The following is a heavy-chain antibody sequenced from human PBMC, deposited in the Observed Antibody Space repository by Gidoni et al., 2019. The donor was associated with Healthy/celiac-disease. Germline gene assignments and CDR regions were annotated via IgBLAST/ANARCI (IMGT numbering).Heavy chain of an antibody. D-gene: IGHD3-16*02. CDR2: IYWDDDK. CDR3: AHSRGAYDYVWGSYRYIPLHDAFDI. CDR1: GFSLSTSGVV. V-gene: IGHV2-5*02. J-gene: IGHJ3*02. Sequence: QITLKESGPTLVKPTQTLTLTCTFSGFSLSTSGVVVCWIRQPPGKALEWLALIYWDDDKRYSPSLKSRLTITKDTSKNQVVLTMTNMDPVDTATYYCAHSRGAYDYVWGSYRYIPLHDAFDIWGQGTMVTVSS.